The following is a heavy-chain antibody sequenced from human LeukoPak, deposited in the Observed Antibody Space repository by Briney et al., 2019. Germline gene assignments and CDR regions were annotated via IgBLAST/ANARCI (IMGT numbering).Heavy chain of an antibody. D-gene: IGHD5-12*01. CDR3: ARALWAWIKDAFDI. Sequence: GGSLRLSCAASGFTFSSYWMSWVRQAPGKGLEWVANIKQDGSEKYYVDSVRGRFTISRDNAKNSLYLQMNSLRAEDTAVYYCARALWAWIKDAFDIWGQGTMVTVSS. J-gene: IGHJ3*02. V-gene: IGHV3-7*03. CDR2: IKQDGSEK. CDR1: GFTFSSYW.